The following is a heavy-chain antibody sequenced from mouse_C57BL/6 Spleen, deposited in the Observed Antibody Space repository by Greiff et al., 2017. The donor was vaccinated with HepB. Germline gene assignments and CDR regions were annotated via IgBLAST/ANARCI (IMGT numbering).Heavy chain of an antibody. CDR1: GYTFTDYY. CDR2: INPNNGGT. Sequence: EVQLQQSGPELVKPGASVKISCKASGYTFTDYYMNWVKQSHGKSLEWIGDINPNNGGTSYNQKFKGKATLTVDKSSSTAYMELRSLTSEDSAVYYCARGGWLLRPEDYWGQGTSVTVSS. V-gene: IGHV1-26*01. D-gene: IGHD2-3*01. J-gene: IGHJ4*01. CDR3: ARGGWLLRPEDY.